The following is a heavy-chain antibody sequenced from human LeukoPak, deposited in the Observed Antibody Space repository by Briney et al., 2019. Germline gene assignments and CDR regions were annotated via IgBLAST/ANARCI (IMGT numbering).Heavy chain of an antibody. CDR1: GFTFHDYA. CDR2: INWNSGSI. Sequence: GGSLRLSCAASGFTFHDYAMHWVRQVPGKGLEWVSGINWNSGSIMYADSVKGRFTISRDNARNSLYLQMNSLRPDDTALYYCAKDASGSYPPNFYYYMDVWGKGTTVTVSS. J-gene: IGHJ6*03. CDR3: AKDASGSYPPNFYYYMDV. D-gene: IGHD3-10*01. V-gene: IGHV3-9*01.